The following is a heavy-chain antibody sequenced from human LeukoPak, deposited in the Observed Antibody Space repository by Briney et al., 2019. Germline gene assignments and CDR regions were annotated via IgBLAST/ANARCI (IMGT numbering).Heavy chain of an antibody. J-gene: IGHJ4*02. Sequence: PGGSLRLSCAASGFTFSSYGMHWVRQAPGKGLEWVAFIRYDGSNKYYADSVKGRLTISRDNSKNTLYLQMNSLRAEDTAVYYCAKDCVKYSSSSGSYYWGQGTLVTVSS. V-gene: IGHV3-30*02. CDR2: IRYDGSNK. D-gene: IGHD6-6*01. CDR1: GFTFSSYG. CDR3: AKDCVKYSSSSGSYY.